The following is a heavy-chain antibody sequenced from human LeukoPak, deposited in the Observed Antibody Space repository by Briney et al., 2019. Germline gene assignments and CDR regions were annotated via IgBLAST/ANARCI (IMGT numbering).Heavy chain of an antibody. CDR2: IYHSGST. D-gene: IGHD6-19*01. CDR3: ARDELYSSGWKYYYYMDV. J-gene: IGHJ6*03. Sequence: SETLSLTCTVSGYSISSGYYWGWIRQPPGKGLEWIGSIYHSGSTYYNPSLKSRVTISVDTSKNQFSLKLSSVTAADTAVYYCARDELYSSGWKYYYYMDVWGKGTTITVSS. V-gene: IGHV4-38-2*02. CDR1: GYSISSGYY.